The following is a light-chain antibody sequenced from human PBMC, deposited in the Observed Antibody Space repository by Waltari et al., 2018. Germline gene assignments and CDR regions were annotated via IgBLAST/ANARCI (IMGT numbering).Light chain of an antibody. CDR3: QHYVRLPAT. CDR1: PSVSRT. Sequence: EIVLTQSPGTLSLSPGDRATLSCRASPSVSRTLAGYQQKPGQAPKLLIYGASIRATGIPDRFTGSGSGTDFSLTISSLEPEDFAIYFCQHYVRLPATFGQGTKVEIK. V-gene: IGKV3-20*01. J-gene: IGKJ1*01. CDR2: GAS.